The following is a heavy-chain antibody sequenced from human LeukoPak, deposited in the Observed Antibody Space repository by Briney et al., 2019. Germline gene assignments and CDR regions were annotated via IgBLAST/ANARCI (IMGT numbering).Heavy chain of an antibody. D-gene: IGHD3-22*01. Sequence: SETLSLTCTVSGGSISSSTYYWGWIRQPPGKGLEWIGSIYYTGSTYYNPSLKSRVTVSVDTSKNQFSLKLSSVTAADTAVYYCAMIKEGWGQGTLVTVSS. V-gene: IGHV4-39*01. CDR2: IYYTGST. CDR1: GGSISSSTYY. CDR3: AMIKEG. J-gene: IGHJ4*02.